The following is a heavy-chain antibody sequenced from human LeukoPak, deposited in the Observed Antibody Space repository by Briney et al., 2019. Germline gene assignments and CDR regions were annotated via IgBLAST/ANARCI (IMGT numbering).Heavy chain of an antibody. CDR2: ISSSSSTI. J-gene: IGHJ4*02. CDR1: GFTFSSYS. Sequence: TGGSLRLSCAASGFTFSSYSMNWVRQAPGKGLEWVSYISSSSSTIYYAGSVKVRFTISRDNAKNSLYLQMDSLRAEDTAVYYCTKRQRNHNFDYWGQGTLVTVSS. CDR3: TKRQRNHNFDY. D-gene: IGHD1-14*01. V-gene: IGHV3-48*01.